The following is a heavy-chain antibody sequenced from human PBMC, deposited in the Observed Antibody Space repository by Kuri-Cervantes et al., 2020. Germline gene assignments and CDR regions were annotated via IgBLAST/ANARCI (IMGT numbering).Heavy chain of an antibody. CDR1: GGSISSYY. D-gene: IGHD5-12*01. Sequence: GSLRLSCTVSGGSISSYYWSWIRQPAGKGLEWIGRIYTSGSTNYNPSLKSRVTMSVDTSKNQFSLKLSSVTAADTAVYYCARVGYSGYSPSYYFDYWGQGTLVTVSS. CDR3: ARVGYSGYSPSYYFDY. J-gene: IGHJ4*02. V-gene: IGHV4-4*07. CDR2: IYTSGST.